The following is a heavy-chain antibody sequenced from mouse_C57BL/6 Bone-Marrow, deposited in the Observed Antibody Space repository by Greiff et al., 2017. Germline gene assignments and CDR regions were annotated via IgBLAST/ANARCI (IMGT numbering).Heavy chain of an antibody. Sequence: DVHLVESGEGLVKPGGSLKLSCAASGFTFSSYAMSWVRQTPEKRLEWVAYISSGGDYIYYADTVKGRFTISRDNARNTLYLQMSSLKSEDTAMYYCTRVYYCGSSYYFDDWGQGTTLTVSS. CDR3: TRVYYCGSSYYFDD. V-gene: IGHV5-9-1*02. D-gene: IGHD1-1*01. CDR1: GFTFSSYA. J-gene: IGHJ2*01. CDR2: ISSGGDYI.